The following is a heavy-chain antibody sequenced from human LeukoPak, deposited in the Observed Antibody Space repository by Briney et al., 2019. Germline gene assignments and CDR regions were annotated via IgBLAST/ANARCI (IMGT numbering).Heavy chain of an antibody. CDR3: AKDPYSSGWFHHFDY. CDR2: ISWNSGSI. CDR1: GFTFDDYA. V-gene: IGHV3-9*01. D-gene: IGHD6-19*01. J-gene: IGHJ4*02. Sequence: TGGSLRLSCAAPGFTFDDYAMHWVRQAPGKGLEWVSGISWNSGSIGYADSVKGRFTISRDNAKNSLYLQMNSLRAEDTALYYCAKDPYSSGWFHHFDYWGQGTLVTVSS.